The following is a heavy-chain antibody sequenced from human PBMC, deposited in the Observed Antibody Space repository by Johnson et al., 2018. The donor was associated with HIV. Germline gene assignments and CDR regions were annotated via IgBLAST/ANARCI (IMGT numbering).Heavy chain of an antibody. D-gene: IGHD3-16*01. CDR3: AGQVRGLRLGVDAFDI. CDR1: GFTFSDYY. CDR2: VTGTGGDT. V-gene: IGHV3-23*04. J-gene: IGHJ3*02. Sequence: VQLVESGGGLVKPGGSLRLSCAASGFTFSDYYMSWIRQAPGTGLEWVSGVTGTGGDTYYAESVKGRFTISRDNSKNTLYLQMNKLKAQDTAVYFCAGQVRGLRLGVDAFDIWGQGTMVTVSS.